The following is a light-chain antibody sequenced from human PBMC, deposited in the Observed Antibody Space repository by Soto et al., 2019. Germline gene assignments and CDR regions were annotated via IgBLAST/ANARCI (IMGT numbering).Light chain of an antibody. Sequence: EIVLTQSPGTLSLSPGERATLSCRASQSVRSTYLAWYQQKPGLAPRLLIFGVSNRATGIPDRFSGSGSGTDFTITISRLEPDDFAVYYCQQYGAYPRTFGGGTRVEIK. V-gene: IGKV3-20*01. CDR2: GVS. J-gene: IGKJ4*01. CDR1: QSVRSTY. CDR3: QQYGAYPRT.